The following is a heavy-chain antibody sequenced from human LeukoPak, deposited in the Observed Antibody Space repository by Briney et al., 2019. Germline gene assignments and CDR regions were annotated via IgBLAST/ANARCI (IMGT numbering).Heavy chain of an antibody. CDR3: ARSHPWGMNYYYYYGMDV. Sequence: GGSLRLSCAASGFTVSSNYMTWVRQAPGKGLEWVSLIYSGGIAYYADSVKGRFTISRDNSKNTLYLQMNSLRAEDTAVYYCARSHPWGMNYYYYYGMDVWGQGTTVTVSS. D-gene: IGHD2-8*02. V-gene: IGHV3-53*01. CDR2: IYSGGIA. J-gene: IGHJ6*02. CDR1: GFTVSSNY.